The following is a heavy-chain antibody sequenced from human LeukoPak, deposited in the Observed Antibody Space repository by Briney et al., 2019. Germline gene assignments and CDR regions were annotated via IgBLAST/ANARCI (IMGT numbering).Heavy chain of an antibody. CDR2: ISYDGRNK. Sequence: TGGSLRLSCAVSGFTFSTYAMHWVRQAPGKGLEWVAFISYDGRNKYYADSVKGRFTISRDNSKNTLFLQMNSLRAEDTAVYYCAKGYYEIHDAFDIWGQGTMVTVSS. CDR3: AKGYYEIHDAFDI. D-gene: IGHD3-9*01. V-gene: IGHV3-30*04. CDR1: GFTFSTYA. J-gene: IGHJ3*02.